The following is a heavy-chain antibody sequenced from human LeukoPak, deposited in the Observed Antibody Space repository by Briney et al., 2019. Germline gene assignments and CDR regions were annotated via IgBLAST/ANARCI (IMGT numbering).Heavy chain of an antibody. CDR2: ISSSSSYI. J-gene: IGHJ4*02. Sequence: GGSLRLSCAASGFTFSSYSMSWVRQAPGKGLEWVSSISSSSSYIYYADSVKGRFTISRDNSKNTLYLQRSSLRAEDTAVYYCARGRATYCFDYWGQGTLVTVSS. CDR3: ARGRATYCFDY. D-gene: IGHD2-21*01. CDR1: GFTFSSYS. V-gene: IGHV3-21*04.